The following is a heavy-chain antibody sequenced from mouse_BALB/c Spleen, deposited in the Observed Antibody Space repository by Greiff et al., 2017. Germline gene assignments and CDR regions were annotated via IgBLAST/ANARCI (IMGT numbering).Heavy chain of an antibody. Sequence: EVQRVESGPGLVKPSQSLSLTCSVTGYSITSGYYWNWIRQFPGNKLEWMGYISYDGSNNYNPSLKNRISITRDTSKNQFFLKLNSVTTEDTATYYCARDRAMITAWFAYWGQGTLVTVSA. D-gene: IGHD2-4*01. CDR2: ISYDGSN. V-gene: IGHV3-6*02. CDR3: ARDRAMITAWFAY. CDR1: GYSITSGYY. J-gene: IGHJ3*01.